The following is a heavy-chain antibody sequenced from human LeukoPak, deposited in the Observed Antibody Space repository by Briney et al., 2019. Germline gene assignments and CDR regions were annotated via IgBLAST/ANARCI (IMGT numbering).Heavy chain of an antibody. D-gene: IGHD3-22*01. V-gene: IGHV4-39*01. CDR1: GDSVRTSNSY. J-gene: IGHJ4*02. CDR2: MFYSGNT. Sequence: SETLSLTCTVSGDSVRTSNSYWGWIRQHPGKGLEWIGSMFYSGNTYYNPSLKSRVTIFVDTSENQLSLRLSSVTAADTAVYYCARHPHYYFDNSARWGQGTLVTVSS. CDR3: ARHPHYYFDNSAR.